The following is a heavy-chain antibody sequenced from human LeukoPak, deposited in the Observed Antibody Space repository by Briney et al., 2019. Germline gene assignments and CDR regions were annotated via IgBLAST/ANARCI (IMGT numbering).Heavy chain of an antibody. CDR3: ARDYRARVGRHSDLGGECDY. Sequence: ASVKVSCKASGYTFTSYGFSWVRQAPGQGLEWMGWISSYNDDTKYAQRYQGRVTLTTDTSTGTSYMELRSLRYDDTAVYYCARDYRARVGRHSDLGGECDYWGQGTLVTVSS. D-gene: IGHD1-26*01. CDR1: GYTFTSYG. J-gene: IGHJ4*02. V-gene: IGHV1-18*01. CDR2: ISSYNDDT.